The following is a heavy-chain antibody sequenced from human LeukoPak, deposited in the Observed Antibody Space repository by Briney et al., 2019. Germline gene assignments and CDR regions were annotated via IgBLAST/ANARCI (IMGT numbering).Heavy chain of an antibody. CDR3: ARTNIVVVVAATSDY. Sequence: GGSLRLSCAASGFTFSSYAMHWVRQAPGKGLEWVAVISYDGSNKYYADSVKGRFTISRDNSKNTLYLQMNSLRAGDTAVYYCARTNIVVVVAATSDYWGQGTLVTVSS. D-gene: IGHD2-15*01. J-gene: IGHJ4*02. CDR2: ISYDGSNK. V-gene: IGHV3-30*04. CDR1: GFTFSSYA.